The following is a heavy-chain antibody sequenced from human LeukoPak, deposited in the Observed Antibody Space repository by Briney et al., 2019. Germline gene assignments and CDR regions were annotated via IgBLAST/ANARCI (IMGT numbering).Heavy chain of an antibody. CDR3: AKVISGSYYYYYGMDV. Sequence: GGSLRLSCAASGFTFDDYTMHWVRQAPGKGLEWVSLISWDGGSTYYADSVKGRFTIPRDNSKNSLYLQMNSLRTEDTALYYCAKVISGSYYYYYGMDVWGQGTTVTVSS. CDR2: ISWDGGST. J-gene: IGHJ6*02. CDR1: GFTFDDYT. V-gene: IGHV3-43*01. D-gene: IGHD1-26*01.